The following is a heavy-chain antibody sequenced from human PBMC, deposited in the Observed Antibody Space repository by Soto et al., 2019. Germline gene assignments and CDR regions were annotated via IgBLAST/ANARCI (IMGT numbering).Heavy chain of an antibody. V-gene: IGHV1-69*12. CDR3: ARVIRNDYGDYAFDY. J-gene: IGHJ4*02. CDR2: IIPIFGTA. Sequence: QVQLVQSGAEVKKPGSSVKVSCKASGGTFSSYAISWVRQAPGQGLEWMGGIIPIFGTANYAQKFQGRVTITADESTSTAYMELRSLRSEGTAVYYCARVIRNDYGDYAFDYWGQGTLVTVSS. CDR1: GGTFSSYA. D-gene: IGHD4-17*01.